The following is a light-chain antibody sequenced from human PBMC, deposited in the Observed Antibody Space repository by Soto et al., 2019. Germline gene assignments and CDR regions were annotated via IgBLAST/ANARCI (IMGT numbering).Light chain of an antibody. CDR3: CSYAGNSLWV. CDR2: DVS. J-gene: IGLJ3*02. Sequence: QYALTQPRSVSGSPGQSVTISCTGTSSDVGGYNYVSWYQQHPGKAPKLMIYDVSKWPSGVPDRFSGSKSGNTASLTISGLQAEDEADYYCCSYAGNSLWVFGGGTKL. V-gene: IGLV2-11*01. CDR1: SSDVGGYNY.